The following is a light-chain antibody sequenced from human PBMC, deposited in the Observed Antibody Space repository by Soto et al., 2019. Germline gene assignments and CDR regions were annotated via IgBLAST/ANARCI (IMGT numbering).Light chain of an antibody. CDR2: DAS. Sequence: DIQMTQSPSSLSASLGDRAAISCLASQSISSWLAWYQQKPGKAPKLLIYDASSLESGVTSRFSGSGSGTEFTLTISSLQPDDFATYYCQQYNSYSRTFGQGTKVEIK. J-gene: IGKJ1*01. CDR1: QSISSW. V-gene: IGKV1-5*01. CDR3: QQYNSYSRT.